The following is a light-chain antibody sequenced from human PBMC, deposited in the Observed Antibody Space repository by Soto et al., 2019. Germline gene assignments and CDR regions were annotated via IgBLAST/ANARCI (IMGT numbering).Light chain of an antibody. V-gene: IGKV2-28*01. CDR2: LGS. CDR1: QSLLHSNGYNY. J-gene: IGKJ1*01. Sequence: DIVMTQSPLSLPVTPGEPASISCRSSQSLLHSNGYNYLDWYLQKPGQSPQLLIYLGSNRASGVPDRFSVRGSGTDFTLKISRVEAEDVGVYYCMQPLQSWTFGQGTKVEIK. CDR3: MQPLQSWT.